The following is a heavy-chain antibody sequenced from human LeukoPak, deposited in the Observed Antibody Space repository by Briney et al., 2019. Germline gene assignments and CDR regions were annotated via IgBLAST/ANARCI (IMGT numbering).Heavy chain of an antibody. J-gene: IGHJ4*02. CDR1: GFTFSNYW. CDR3: AKGQLGGYWLYDY. D-gene: IGHD3-9*01. Sequence: PGGSLRLSCAASGFTFSNYWMHWVRQVPGKGLVWGSRINDDGSATFYADSVKGRFTISRDNSKNTLYLQMNSLRAEDTAVYYCAKGQLGGYWLYDYWGQGTLVTVSS. CDR2: INDDGSAT. V-gene: IGHV3-74*01.